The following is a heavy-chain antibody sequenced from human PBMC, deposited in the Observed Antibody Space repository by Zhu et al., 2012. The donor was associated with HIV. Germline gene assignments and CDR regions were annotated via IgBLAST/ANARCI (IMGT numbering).Heavy chain of an antibody. CDR1: GGSFSGYY. J-gene: IGHJ4*02. CDR2: INHSGST. D-gene: IGHD6-13*01. Sequence: QVQLQQWGAGLLKPSETLSLTCAVYGGSFSGYYWSWIRQPPGKGLEWIGEINHSGSTNYNPSLKSRVTISVDTSKNQFSLKLSSVTAADTAVYYCARGTNYRPRGIAAAGRLGSFDYWGQGTLVTVSS. V-gene: IGHV4-34*01. CDR3: ARGTNYRPRGIAAAGRLGSFDY.